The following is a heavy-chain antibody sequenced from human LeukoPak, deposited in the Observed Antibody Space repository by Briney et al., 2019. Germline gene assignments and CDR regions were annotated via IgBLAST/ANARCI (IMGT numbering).Heavy chain of an antibody. V-gene: IGHV3-20*04. D-gene: IGHD1-26*01. CDR3: ARENRSIVGAPYAFDI. CDR1: GLTQEEYG. J-gene: IGHJ3*02. Sequence: PGGSLRLFCAASGLTQEEYGMSLVPQAPGKGAGGVSGIKWNGGSTDYADSVKGRFTISRDNVKVSLYLQKNSLRAEDTALYYCARENRSIVGAPYAFDIWGQGTMVTVSS. CDR2: IKWNGGST.